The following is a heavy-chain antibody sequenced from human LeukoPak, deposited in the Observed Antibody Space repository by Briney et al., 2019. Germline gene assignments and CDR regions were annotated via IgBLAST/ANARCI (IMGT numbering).Heavy chain of an antibody. V-gene: IGHV3-30*04. Sequence: GGSLRLSCAASGFTFSTSSMHWVRQAPGKGLEWVAVVSYDGSKRYYADSVKGRFTVSRDNSRNTLYVQVNSLGTEDTAAYYCAKGSYYDSSGSFYFDYWGQGTLVTVSS. CDR2: VSYDGSKR. J-gene: IGHJ4*02. CDR1: GFTFSTSS. D-gene: IGHD3-22*01. CDR3: AKGSYYDSSGSFYFDY.